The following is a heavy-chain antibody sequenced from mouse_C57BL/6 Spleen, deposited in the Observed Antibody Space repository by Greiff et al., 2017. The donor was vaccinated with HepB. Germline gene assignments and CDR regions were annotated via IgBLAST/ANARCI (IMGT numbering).Heavy chain of an antibody. Sequence: QVQLQQSGAELVMPGASVKLSCKASGYTFTSYWMHWVKQRPGQGLEWIGEIDPSDSYTNYNQKFKGKSTLTVDKSSSTAYMQLSSLTSEDSAVYYCARDRTGGYYAMDYWGQGTSVTVSS. D-gene: IGHD5-1*01. CDR3: ARDRTGGYYAMDY. J-gene: IGHJ4*01. CDR2: IDPSDSYT. CDR1: GYTFTSYW. V-gene: IGHV1-69*01.